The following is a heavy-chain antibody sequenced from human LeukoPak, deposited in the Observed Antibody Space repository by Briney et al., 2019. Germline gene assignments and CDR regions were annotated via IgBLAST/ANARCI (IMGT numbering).Heavy chain of an antibody. V-gene: IGHV4-39*07. Sequence: SETLSLTCTVSGGSISSGSNYWSWIRQPPGKGLEWIGEINHSGSTNYNPSLKSRVTISIDTSKNQFSLKLSSVTAADTAVYFCTRDTAYGGKDYWGQGTLVTVSS. D-gene: IGHD4-23*01. CDR3: TRDTAYGGKDY. CDR1: GGSISSGSNY. CDR2: INHSGST. J-gene: IGHJ4*02.